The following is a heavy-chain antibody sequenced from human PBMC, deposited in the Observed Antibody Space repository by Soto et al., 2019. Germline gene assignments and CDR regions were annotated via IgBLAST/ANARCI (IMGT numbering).Heavy chain of an antibody. CDR3: AREVGRSSPMASSYFDL. D-gene: IGHD3-10*01. V-gene: IGHV4-30-4*08. Sequence: QVHLQESGPGLVRPSQILSLTCTVSGGSISAVVYAWTWIRQSPGNGLGWIGHIDHSGSTIYNPSLQSRVAVSVDTSKTYFSLSLTSVTAADTAIYFCAREVGRSSPMASSYFDLWGQGTLVTVSS. CDR2: IDHSGST. J-gene: IGHJ4*02. CDR1: GGSISAVVYA.